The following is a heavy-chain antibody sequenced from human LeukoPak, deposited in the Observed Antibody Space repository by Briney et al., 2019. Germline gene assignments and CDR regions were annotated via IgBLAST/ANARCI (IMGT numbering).Heavy chain of an antibody. CDR1: GYAFTTYD. D-gene: IGHD2-21*01. Sequence: ASVKVSCKASGYAFTTYDINWVRQATGQGLEWLGWMNPNSGNTGYAQKFQGRVSMTRDTSISTAYMELSCLRSEDTAVYYCARNVASTGYFVYWGQGTLVTVSS. V-gene: IGHV1-8*01. CDR2: MNPNSGNT. J-gene: IGHJ4*02. CDR3: ARNVASTGYFVY.